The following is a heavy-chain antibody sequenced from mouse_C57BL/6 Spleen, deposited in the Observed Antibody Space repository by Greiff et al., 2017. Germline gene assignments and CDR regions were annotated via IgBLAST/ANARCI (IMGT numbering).Heavy chain of an antibody. CDR3: ARPGGSHPFAY. CDR2: ISSGSSTI. Sequence: EVKLMESGGGLVKPGGSLKLSCAASGFTFSDYGMHWVRQAPEKGLEWVAYISSGSSTIYYADTVKGRFTISRDNAKNTLFLQMTSLRSEDTAMYYCARPGGSHPFAYWGQGTLVTVSA. J-gene: IGHJ3*01. V-gene: IGHV5-17*01. CDR1: GFTFSDYG.